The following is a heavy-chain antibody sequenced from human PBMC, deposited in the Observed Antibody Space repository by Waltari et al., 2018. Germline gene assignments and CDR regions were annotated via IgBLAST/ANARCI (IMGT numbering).Heavy chain of an antibody. V-gene: IGHV3-73*01. CDR2: IRTKTNNYAT. CDR3: ARHDPLDY. J-gene: IGHJ4*02. CDR1: GFIFRDSA. Sequence: EEQMVESGGDLVKPGGSLKLSCAASGFIFRDSAIHWVRQAPGKGLEWVGRIRTKTNNYATAYGASVKGRFTISRDDSRNVAYLQMNSLKTEDTALYYCARHDPLDYWGQGTLVTVSS.